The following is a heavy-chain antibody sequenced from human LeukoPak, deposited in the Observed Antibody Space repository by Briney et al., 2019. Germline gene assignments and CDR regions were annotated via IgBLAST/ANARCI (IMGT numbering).Heavy chain of an antibody. V-gene: IGHV3-30-3*01. CDR1: GFTFSYYT. D-gene: IGHD3-22*01. J-gene: IGHJ4*02. CDR3: ARVLNYYDSSGYYFSY. Sequence: PGGSLRLSCAASGFTFSYYTMHWVRQAPGKGLEWVAVISYDGSNKHYADSVKGRFTISRDNSKNTLYLQMNSLRAEDTAVYYCARVLNYYDSSGYYFSYWGQGTLVTVSS. CDR2: ISYDGSNK.